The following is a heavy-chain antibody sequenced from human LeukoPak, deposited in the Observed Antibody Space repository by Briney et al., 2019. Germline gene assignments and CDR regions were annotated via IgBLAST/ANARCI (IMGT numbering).Heavy chain of an antibody. J-gene: IGHJ4*02. D-gene: IGHD4-11*01. CDR3: AKDAIVRDYSNSDY. Sequence: VASVKLSCKTSGYTFTNNYIQSVRKANGHGPEWMRWINPNSGGTNYAQKFQGRVTITRDTSISTAYMELSRLTSDDTAVYYCAKDAIVRDYSNSDYWGQGTLVTVSS. CDR2: INPNSGGT. V-gene: IGHV1-2*02. CDR1: GYTFTNNY.